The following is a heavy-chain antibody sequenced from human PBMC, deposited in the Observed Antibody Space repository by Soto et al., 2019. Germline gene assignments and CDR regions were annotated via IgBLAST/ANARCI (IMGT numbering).Heavy chain of an antibody. CDR3: AKLRVLEWEVQESDY. D-gene: IGHD3-3*01. Sequence: QVHLVESGGGVVQPGRSLRLSCAASGFTFSSHGMHWIRQAPGKGLEWVAVIPYDGSHQYYADSVKGRFSISRDNSKNTLYMQMNSMRAEETAVYYCAKLRVLEWEVQESDYWGQGTLVSVSS. CDR1: GFTFSSHG. J-gene: IGHJ4*02. CDR2: IPYDGSHQ. V-gene: IGHV3-30*18.